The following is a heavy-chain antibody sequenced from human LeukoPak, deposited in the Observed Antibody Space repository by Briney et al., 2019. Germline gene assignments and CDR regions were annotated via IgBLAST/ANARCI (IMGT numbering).Heavy chain of an antibody. Sequence: ASVKVSCKASGGTFSSYAISWVRQAPGQGLEWMGGIIPIFGTANYAQKFQGRVTITADKSTSTAYMELSSLRSEDTAVYYCARGGYCTNGVCYDWYFDLWGRGTLVTVSS. CDR1: GGTFSSYA. V-gene: IGHV1-69*06. CDR2: IIPIFGTA. J-gene: IGHJ2*01. CDR3: ARGGYCTNGVCYDWYFDL. D-gene: IGHD2-8*01.